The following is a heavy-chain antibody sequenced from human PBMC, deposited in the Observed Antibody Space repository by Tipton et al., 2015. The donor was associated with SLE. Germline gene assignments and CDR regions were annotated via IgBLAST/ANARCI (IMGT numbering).Heavy chain of an antibody. D-gene: IGHD3-10*01. CDR1: GGSFSGYY. CDR3: ARDRVGLWFRTNYYYYYGMDV. CDR2: TNHSGST. J-gene: IGHJ6*02. Sequence: LRLSCAVYGGSFSGYYWSWIRQPPGKGLEWIGETNHSGSTNYNPSLKSRVTISVDTSKNQFSLKLSSVTAADTAVYYCARDRVGLWFRTNYYYYYGMDVWGQGTTVTASS. V-gene: IGHV4-34*01.